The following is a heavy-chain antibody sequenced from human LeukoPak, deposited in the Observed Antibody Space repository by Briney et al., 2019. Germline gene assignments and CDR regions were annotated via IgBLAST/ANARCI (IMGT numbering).Heavy chain of an antibody. CDR1: GGSISNYY. V-gene: IGHV4-59*12. Sequence: SETLSLTCTVSGGSISNYYWTWIRQPPGKGLEWIGYIYNSGSTNYNPSLKSRVTISVDKSKNQFSLKLSSVTAADTAVYYCARSSVITTMDVWGQGTTVTVSS. CDR2: IYNSGST. D-gene: IGHD1-14*01. J-gene: IGHJ6*02. CDR3: ARSSVITTMDV.